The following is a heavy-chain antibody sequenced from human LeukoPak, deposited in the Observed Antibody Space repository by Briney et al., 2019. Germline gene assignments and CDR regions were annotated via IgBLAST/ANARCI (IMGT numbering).Heavy chain of an antibody. Sequence: SETLSLTCAVYGGSFSGYYWSWIRQPPGKGLEWIGEINHSGSTNYNPSLKSRVTISVDTSKNQFSLKLSSVTAADTAVYYCARGITRYYFDCWGQGTLVTVSS. CDR1: GGSFSGYY. CDR2: INHSGST. J-gene: IGHJ4*02. CDR3: ARGITRYYFDC. V-gene: IGHV4-34*01.